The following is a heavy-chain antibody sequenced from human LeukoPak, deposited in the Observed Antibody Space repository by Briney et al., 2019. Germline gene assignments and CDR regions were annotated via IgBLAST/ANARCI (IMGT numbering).Heavy chain of an antibody. CDR1: GGSISSGGYS. CDR3: ARYCSSTSCYLPGFDY. Sequence: PSETLSLTCAVSGGSISSGGYSWSWIRQPPGKGLEWIVYIYHSGSTYYNPSLKSRVTISVDRSKNQFSLKLSSVTAAATAVYYCARYCSSTSCYLPGFDYWGQGTLVTVSS. V-gene: IGHV4-30-2*01. CDR2: IYHSGST. J-gene: IGHJ4*02. D-gene: IGHD2-2*01.